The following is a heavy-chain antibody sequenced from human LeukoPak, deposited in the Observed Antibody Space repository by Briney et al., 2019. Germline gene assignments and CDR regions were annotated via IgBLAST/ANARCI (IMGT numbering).Heavy chain of an antibody. Sequence: GGSLRLSCAASGFTFSSYSMNWVRQAPGKGLEWVSSITTTGYYTNYADSMKGRFTISRDNANNLLYLQMTSLRAEDTAVYYCARWHSSSRVNYYYYYGMDVWGQGTTVTVSS. CDR2: ITTTGYYT. CDR3: ARWHSSSRVNYYYYYGMDV. CDR1: GFTFSSYS. J-gene: IGHJ6*02. V-gene: IGHV3-21*06. D-gene: IGHD6-13*01.